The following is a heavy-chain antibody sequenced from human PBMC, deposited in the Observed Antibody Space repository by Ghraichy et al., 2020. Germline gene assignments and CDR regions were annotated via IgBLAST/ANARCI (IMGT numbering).Heavy chain of an antibody. V-gene: IGHV3-9*02. D-gene: IGHD6-19*01. CDR1: GFTSANYA. Sequence: SLRLSCAASGFTSANYAMHWVRQAPGKGLEWVSGISWNSGSIEYADSVKGRFTISRDNAKNSLYLQMNSLRVEDTALYYCARGPGMAVGKGYFDYWGQGTLVTVSS. J-gene: IGHJ4*02. CDR3: ARGPGMAVGKGYFDY. CDR2: ISWNSGSI.